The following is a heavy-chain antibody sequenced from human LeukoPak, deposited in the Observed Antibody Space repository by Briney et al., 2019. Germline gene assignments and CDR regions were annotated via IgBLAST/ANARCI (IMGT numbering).Heavy chain of an antibody. Sequence: GGSLRLSCAVSGFSVSSFGMSWVRQAPGKGLEWISAISLNGETTYYADSVKGRFIISRDNSENTLYLQLSSLRAEDTAVYYCAQGYSNGWYPYWGQGSLVSVSS. D-gene: IGHD6-13*01. CDR2: ISLNGETT. V-gene: IGHV3-23*01. J-gene: IGHJ4*02. CDR1: GFSVSSFG. CDR3: AQGYSNGWYPY.